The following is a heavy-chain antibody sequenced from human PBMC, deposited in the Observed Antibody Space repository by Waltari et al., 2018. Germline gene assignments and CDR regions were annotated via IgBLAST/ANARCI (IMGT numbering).Heavy chain of an antibody. J-gene: IGHJ4*02. Sequence: QVQLVESGGGVVQPGRSLRLSWAASGFTFSSYGMHWVRQAPGKGLEWVAVIWYDGSNKYYADSVKGRFTISRDNSKNTLYLQMNSLRAEDTAVYYCARGYGDYVGYYFDYWGQGTLVTVSS. CDR3: ARGYGDYVGYYFDY. D-gene: IGHD4-17*01. V-gene: IGHV3-33*01. CDR1: GFTFSSYG. CDR2: IWYDGSNK.